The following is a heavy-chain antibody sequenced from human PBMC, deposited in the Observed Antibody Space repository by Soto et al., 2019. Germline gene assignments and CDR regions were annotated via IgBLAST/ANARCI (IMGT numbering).Heavy chain of an antibody. D-gene: IGHD7-27*01. J-gene: IGHJ4*02. Sequence: GGSLRLSCAASGITFSSYEMNWIRQAPGKGLEWISYISSGGSTIYYADSVKGRFTISRDNAKNSLYLQMNSLRAEDTAVYYCASPWGSFDYWGQGTLVTVSS. V-gene: IGHV3-48*03. CDR3: ASPWGSFDY. CDR1: GITFSSYE. CDR2: ISSGGSTI.